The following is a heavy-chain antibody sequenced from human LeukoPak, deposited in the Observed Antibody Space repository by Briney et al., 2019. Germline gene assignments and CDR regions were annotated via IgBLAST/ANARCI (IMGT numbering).Heavy chain of an antibody. CDR3: AKVASTYDILTGATDG. CDR2: ISWNSGRV. D-gene: IGHD3-9*01. Sequence: GRSLRLSCAGSGFTFADYAMHWVRQAPGKGLEWVSSISWNSGRVAYADSVKGRFTISRDNAKKSLYLQMKSLRGDDTGFYYCAKVASTYDILTGATDGWCQGILVTVSS. CDR1: GFTFADYA. V-gene: IGHV3-9*01. J-gene: IGHJ4*02.